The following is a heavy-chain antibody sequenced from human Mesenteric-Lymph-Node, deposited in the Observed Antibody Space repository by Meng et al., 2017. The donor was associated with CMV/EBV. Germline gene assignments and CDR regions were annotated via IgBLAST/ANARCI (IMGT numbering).Heavy chain of an antibody. V-gene: IGHV4-59*01. J-gene: IGHJ4*02. CDR2: ITYTGNT. D-gene: IGHD6-6*01. CDR3: AKGGGQQLAQAFDI. CDR1: AGSISGYH. Sequence: SETLSLTCTVSAGSISGYHWSWIRQPPGKGLECLGYITYTGNTNYRSTLRSRLTMSVDTSKNQFSLKLRSVTAADTAVYYCAKGGGQQLAQAFDIWGQGTLVTVSS.